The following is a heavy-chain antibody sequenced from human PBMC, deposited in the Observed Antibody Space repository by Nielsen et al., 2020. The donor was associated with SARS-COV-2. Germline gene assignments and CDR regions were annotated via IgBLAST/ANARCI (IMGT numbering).Heavy chain of an antibody. J-gene: IGHJ6*02. Sequence: ASVKVPCKASGYTFTDYYIHWVRQAPGQGLEWMGRINPYSGGTNYAQKFQGTVTMTRDTSASTVYMELSRLRSEDTAVYYCARAPSDFYGMDVWGQGTTVTVSS. V-gene: IGHV1-2*06. CDR2: INPYSGGT. CDR3: ARAPSDFYGMDV. CDR1: GYTFTDYY.